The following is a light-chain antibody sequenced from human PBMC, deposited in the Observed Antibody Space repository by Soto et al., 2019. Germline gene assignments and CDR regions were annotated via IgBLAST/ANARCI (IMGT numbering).Light chain of an antibody. CDR3: YQYNSYPWT. CDR2: KAS. CDR1: QRINRC. Sequence: DIQMTQSPSTLSASIGDRVTITCRASQRINRCLAWYQQNPGKAPRLLIYKASSLESGVPSRFSSSGSGTAFTLTISSWLPDDFTSSYCYQYNSYPWTCGQGTKVEIK. V-gene: IGKV1-5*03. J-gene: IGKJ1*01.